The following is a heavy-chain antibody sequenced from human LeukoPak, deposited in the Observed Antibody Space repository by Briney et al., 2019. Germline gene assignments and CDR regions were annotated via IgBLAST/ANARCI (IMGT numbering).Heavy chain of an antibody. CDR1: EYTFSSYY. D-gene: IGHD5-24*01. CDR2: INPSGGTT. Sequence: ASVKVSCKASEYTFSSYYMHWVRQAPGQGLEWMGVINPSGGTTSYAQKFQGRVTMTRDTSTRTVYMELSSLRSEDTAVYYCARDRLLGDGYNDYFDYWSQGTLVTVSS. CDR3: ARDRLLGDGYNDYFDY. J-gene: IGHJ4*02. V-gene: IGHV1-46*01.